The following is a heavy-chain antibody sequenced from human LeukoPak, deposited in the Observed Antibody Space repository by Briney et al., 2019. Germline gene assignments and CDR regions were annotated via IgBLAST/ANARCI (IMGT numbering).Heavy chain of an antibody. Sequence: GGSLRLSCAASGFTFSGYTMNWVRQAPGKGLECVSSISSSSNYITYADPVKGRFTISRDNAKNSLYLQMNSLRADDTAVYYCARDGRPSPLWGQGTLVTVSS. D-gene: IGHD1-26*01. CDR1: GFTFSGYT. CDR2: ISSSSNYI. V-gene: IGHV3-21*01. J-gene: IGHJ4*02. CDR3: ARDGRPSPL.